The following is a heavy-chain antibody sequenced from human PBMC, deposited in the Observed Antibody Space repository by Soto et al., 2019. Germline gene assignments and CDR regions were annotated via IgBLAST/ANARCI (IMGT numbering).Heavy chain of an antibody. CDR3: AKDNAYSHTRGTDV. CDR2: ISYDGSNK. D-gene: IGHD5-18*01. Sequence: QVQLVESGGGVVQPGRSLRLSCAASGFTFSSYGMHWVRQAPGKGLGWVAVISYDGSNKYYADSVKGRFTISRDNSKNTLDLQMNRLRAEDTAVYYCAKDNAYSHTRGTDVWGQGTTVTVSS. J-gene: IGHJ6*02. CDR1: GFTFSSYG. V-gene: IGHV3-30*18.